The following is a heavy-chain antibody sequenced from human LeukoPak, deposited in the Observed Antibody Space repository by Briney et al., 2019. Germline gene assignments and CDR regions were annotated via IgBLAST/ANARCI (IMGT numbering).Heavy chain of an antibody. Sequence: ASVKVSCKASGYTFTCYYMHWVRQAPGQGLEWMGWINPNSGGTNYAQKFQGRVTMTRDTSISTAYMELSSLRSDDTAVYYCARGDGYNVYYWGQGTLVTVSS. CDR1: GYTFTCYY. V-gene: IGHV1-2*02. D-gene: IGHD5-24*01. J-gene: IGHJ4*02. CDR2: INPNSGGT. CDR3: ARGDGYNVYY.